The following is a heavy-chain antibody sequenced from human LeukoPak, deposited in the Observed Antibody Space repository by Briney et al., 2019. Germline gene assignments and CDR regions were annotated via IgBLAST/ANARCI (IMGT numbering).Heavy chain of an antibody. Sequence: TGGSLRLSCAASGFTFSSYSMNWVRQAPGKGLEWVSSISSSSSYIYYADSVKDRFTISRDNAKNSLYLQMNSLRAEDTAVYYCARSAYCGGDCYSGLDYYMDVWGKGTTATVSS. CDR2: ISSSSSYI. CDR1: GFTFSSYS. CDR3: ARSAYCGGDCYSGLDYYMDV. D-gene: IGHD2-21*01. J-gene: IGHJ6*03. V-gene: IGHV3-21*01.